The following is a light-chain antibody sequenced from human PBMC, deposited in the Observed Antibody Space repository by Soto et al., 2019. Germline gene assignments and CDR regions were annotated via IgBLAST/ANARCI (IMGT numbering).Light chain of an antibody. CDR1: QSVLYNSNNKNH. CDR3: QQYGSSPPWA. J-gene: IGKJ1*01. CDR2: GAS. V-gene: IGKV4-1*01. Sequence: DFVMTQAPDSLAVSLGERATINCKSSQSVLYNSNNKNHLGWFQQKPGHPPKLLIYGASFRPSGVPDRFSGSGSGTDFTLTISRLEPEDFAVYYCQQYGSSPPWAFGQGTKVDIK.